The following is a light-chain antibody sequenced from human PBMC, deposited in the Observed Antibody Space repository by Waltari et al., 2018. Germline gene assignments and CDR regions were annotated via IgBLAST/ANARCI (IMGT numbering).Light chain of an antibody. Sequence: QSVLTQPPSVSEAPRQRVTISCSGSSSNIGNNAVNWYQQLPGKAPKLLIYYDDLLPSGVSDRFSGSKSGTSASLAISGLQSEDEADYYCAAWDDSLSGPHYVFGTGTKVTVL. CDR1: SSNIGNNA. CDR3: AAWDDSLSGPHYV. V-gene: IGLV1-36*01. J-gene: IGLJ1*01. CDR2: YDD.